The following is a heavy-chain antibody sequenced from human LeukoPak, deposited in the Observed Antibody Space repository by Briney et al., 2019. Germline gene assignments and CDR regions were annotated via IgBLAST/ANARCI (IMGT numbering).Heavy chain of an antibody. Sequence: ASVKVSCKASGYTFTGYYMHWVRQAPGQGLEWMGWINPNSGGTNYAQKFQGRVTMTRDTSISTAYMELSRLRSDDTAVYYCARGLFPSDYYDSSGYTDYWGQGTLVTVSS. J-gene: IGHJ4*02. CDR2: INPNSGGT. V-gene: IGHV1-2*02. CDR1: GYTFTGYY. D-gene: IGHD3-22*01. CDR3: ARGLFPSDYYDSSGYTDY.